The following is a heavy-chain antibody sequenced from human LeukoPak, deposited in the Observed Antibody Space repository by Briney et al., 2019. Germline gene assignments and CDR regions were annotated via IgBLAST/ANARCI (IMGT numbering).Heavy chain of an antibody. V-gene: IGHV1-69*05. CDR3: AREEEGYCSGGSCYGPGTHRFDP. CDR1: GGTFSSYA. J-gene: IGHJ5*02. D-gene: IGHD2-15*01. CDR2: IIPIFGTA. Sequence: SVKVSCKASGGTFSSYAISWMRQAPGQGLEWMGGIIPIFGTANYAQKFQGRVTITTDESTSTAYMELSSLRSEDTALYYCAREEEGYCSGGSCYGPGTHRFDPWGQGTLVTVSS.